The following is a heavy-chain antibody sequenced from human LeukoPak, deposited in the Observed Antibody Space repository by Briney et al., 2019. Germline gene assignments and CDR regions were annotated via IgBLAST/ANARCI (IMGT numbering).Heavy chain of an antibody. Sequence: ASVKVSCKASGYTFTSCDINWVRQATGQGLEWMGWINPNSGGTNYAQKFQGRVTMTRDTSISTAYMELSRLRSDDTAVYYCARDLVSDCGGDCYRDYWGQGTLVTVSS. CDR2: INPNSGGT. V-gene: IGHV1-2*02. CDR3: ARDLVSDCGGDCYRDY. D-gene: IGHD2-21*02. J-gene: IGHJ4*02. CDR1: GYTFTSCD.